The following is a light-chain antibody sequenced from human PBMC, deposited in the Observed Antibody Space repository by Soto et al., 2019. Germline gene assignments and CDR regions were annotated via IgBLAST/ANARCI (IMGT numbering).Light chain of an antibody. J-gene: IGKJ1*01. V-gene: IGKV3-15*01. CDR1: QSVSSN. CDR2: GAS. CDR3: QQYDTWHVWT. Sequence: IVLTQSPGTLSVSPGEKATLSCRASQSVSSNLAWYQQKPGQAPRLLMHGASTRATGIPARFSGSGSRTEFTLNITSLQAEDIAVYYCQQYDTWHVWTFGQGTKVEI.